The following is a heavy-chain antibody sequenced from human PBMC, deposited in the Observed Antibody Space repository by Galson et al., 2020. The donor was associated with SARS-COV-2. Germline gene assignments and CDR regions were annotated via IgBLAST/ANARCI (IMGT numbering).Heavy chain of an antibody. J-gene: IGHJ4*02. CDR1: GYIFTNYW. D-gene: IGHD6-19*01. CDR2: MSPDGSNS. V-gene: IGHV5-51*01. CDR3: VRRIAVTGGALDY. Sequence: GESLKISCRGSGYIFTNYWIGWVRQLPGKGPEWVAIMSPDGSNSRYNPSFEGQVTMAVDNSINTAYLQWSSLKASDTAIYYCVRRIAVTGGALDYWGQGVLVTVSS.